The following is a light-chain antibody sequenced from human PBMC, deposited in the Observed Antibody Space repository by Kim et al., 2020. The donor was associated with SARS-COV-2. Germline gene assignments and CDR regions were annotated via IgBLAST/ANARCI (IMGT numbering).Light chain of an antibody. CDR2: GTS. Sequence: PGDRATLSCRASQSVTSTYVAWYQQKPGQAPRLLIYGTSTRAAGIPGRFSGSGSGTEYTLTTNRLEPEDFAIYYCQQFGSSRTWTFGQGTKVDIK. V-gene: IGKV3-20*01. J-gene: IGKJ1*01. CDR3: QQFGSSRTWT. CDR1: QSVTSTY.